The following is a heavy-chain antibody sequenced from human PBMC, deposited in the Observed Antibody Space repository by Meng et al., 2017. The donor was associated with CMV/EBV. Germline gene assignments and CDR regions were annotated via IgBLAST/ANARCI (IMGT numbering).Heavy chain of an antibody. CDR1: AFTYINYW. V-gene: IGHV3-7*01. J-gene: IGHJ4*02. D-gene: IGHD3-16*01. CDR2: INQDGSDK. Sequence: GSLRLSCAASAFTYINYWMMWVRQAPGKGLEWVANINQDGSDKYYVDSVEGRFTISRDNAEKSLYLQMSSLRAEDTAVYYCASHGGYWGQGTLVTVSS. CDR3: ASHGGY.